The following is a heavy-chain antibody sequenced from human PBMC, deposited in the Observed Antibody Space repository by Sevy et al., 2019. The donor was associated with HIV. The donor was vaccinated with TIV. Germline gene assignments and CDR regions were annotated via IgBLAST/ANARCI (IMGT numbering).Heavy chain of an antibody. CDR2: INPNSGGT. Sequence: ASVKVSCKASGYFFTGYYLHWVRQTRGQGLEWMGRINPNSGGTNYAQNFQGRVTMTRDTSISTAYMELSRLRPDDTAVYYCARGGGYSSGWWTFDYWGQGTLVTVSS. CDR1: GYFFTGYY. V-gene: IGHV1-2*06. J-gene: IGHJ4*02. D-gene: IGHD6-19*01. CDR3: ARGGGYSSGWWTFDY.